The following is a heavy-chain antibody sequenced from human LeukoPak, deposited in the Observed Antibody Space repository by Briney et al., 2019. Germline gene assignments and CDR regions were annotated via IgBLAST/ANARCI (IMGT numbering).Heavy chain of an antibody. J-gene: IGHJ4*02. CDR2: ISYDGSDK. D-gene: IGHD3-10*01. CDR1: GFTFRTYG. CDR3: AKDYNYGYGYYFDY. Sequence: PGRSLRLSCAASGFTFRTYGMHWVRQAPGKGLEWVAVISYDGSDKYYADSVKGRFTISRDNSMNTLHLQMNSLRAEDTAVYYCAKDYNYGYGYYFDYWGQGTLVTVSS. V-gene: IGHV3-30*18.